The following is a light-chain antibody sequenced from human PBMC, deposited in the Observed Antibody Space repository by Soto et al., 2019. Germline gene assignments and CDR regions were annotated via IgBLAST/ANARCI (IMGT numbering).Light chain of an antibody. CDR1: QTVSNNF. CDR2: GAS. J-gene: IGKJ1*01. CDR3: QQYGRPPRT. Sequence: GLKQSPGALPLYTKERATLSCRTSQTVSNNFLAWYQQKPGQAPRLLIYGASYRATGIPERFSGSGSGTDFTLTINKLEPEDFAVYYCQQYGRPPRTFGQGTKVDIK. V-gene: IGKV3-20*01.